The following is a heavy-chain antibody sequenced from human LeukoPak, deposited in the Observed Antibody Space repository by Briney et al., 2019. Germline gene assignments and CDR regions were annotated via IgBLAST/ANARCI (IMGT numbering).Heavy chain of an antibody. CDR3: ARAGSGSGWYFDY. CDR2: INPDSGGT. J-gene: IGHJ4*02. CDR1: GYTFTDYY. Sequence: ASVKVSCKASGYTFTDYYMHWVRQAPGQGLEWMGWINPDSGGTNYAQNFQGRVTMTRDTSISTAYMELSRLRSDDTAVYYCARAGSGSGWYFDYWGQGTLVTVSS. V-gene: IGHV1-2*02. D-gene: IGHD6-19*01.